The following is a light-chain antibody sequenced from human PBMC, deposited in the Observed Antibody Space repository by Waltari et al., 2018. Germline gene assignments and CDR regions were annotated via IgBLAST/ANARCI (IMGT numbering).Light chain of an antibody. J-gene: IGKJ2*01. V-gene: IGKV2-30*01. CDR2: DVS. CDR3: MQGTHWPPT. CDR1: QSLVNIFGNTY. Sequence: DVVMTQSPLSLPVTLGQPASISCRSSQSLVNIFGNTYLNWFQQRPGQGPRRLIYDVSNRDSGVPERFSGSGSVTDFAMKISRVEAEDVGIYYCMQGTHWPPTFCQRTKLEIK.